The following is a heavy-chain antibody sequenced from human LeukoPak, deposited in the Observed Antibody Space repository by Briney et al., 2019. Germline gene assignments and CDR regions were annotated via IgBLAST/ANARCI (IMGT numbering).Heavy chain of an antibody. V-gene: IGHV3-66*04. Sequence: GGSLRLSCAVSGFTVSSNYMSWVRQAPGKGLEWVSIIYSGGSTYYADSVEGRFTISRDNSKNTLYLQMNSLRAEDTAVYYCARRGYGDYAPFDYWGQGTLVTVSS. CDR2: IYSGGST. CDR3: ARRGYGDYAPFDY. J-gene: IGHJ4*02. D-gene: IGHD4-17*01. CDR1: GFTVSSNY.